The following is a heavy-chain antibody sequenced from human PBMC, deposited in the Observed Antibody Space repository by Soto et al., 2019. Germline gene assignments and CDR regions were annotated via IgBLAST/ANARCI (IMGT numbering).Heavy chain of an antibody. CDR3: ASGIVGATTYGMDV. CDR1: GFTFSSYG. D-gene: IGHD1-26*01. J-gene: IGHJ6*02. Sequence: GGSLRLSCAASGFTFSSYGMHWVRQAPGKGLEWVAVISYDGINIYYADSVKGRFTISRDNAKNSLYLQMNSLRAEDTALYYCASGIVGATTYGMDVWGQGTTVTVSS. V-gene: IGHV3-30*03. CDR2: ISYDGINI.